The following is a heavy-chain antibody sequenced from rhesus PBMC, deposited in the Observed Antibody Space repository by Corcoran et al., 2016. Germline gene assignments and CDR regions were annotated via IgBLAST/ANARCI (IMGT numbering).Heavy chain of an antibody. V-gene: IGHV1S2*01. Sequence: QVQLVQSGAEEKKPGSSVKVSCKASGYIFTDYYIHWVRQAPRQGLQWVGGISPSSGNTKYARKFQGRVPMTRDTSTNTAYMELSSLRSEDTAMYYCAREGISSATGGLDSWGQGVVVTVSS. CDR1: GYIFTDYY. CDR2: ISPSSGNT. CDR3: AREGISSATGGLDS. J-gene: IGHJ6*01. D-gene: IGHD6-43*01.